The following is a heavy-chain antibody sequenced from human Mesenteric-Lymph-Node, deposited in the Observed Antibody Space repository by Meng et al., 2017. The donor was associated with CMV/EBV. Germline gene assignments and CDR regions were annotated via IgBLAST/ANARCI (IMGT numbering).Heavy chain of an antibody. CDR2: ISGSGGST. D-gene: IGHD6-13*01. CDR3: AKRKPIAAAGYYFDY. Sequence: GESLKISCAASGFTFSSYAMSWVRQAPGKGLEWVSAISGSGGSTYYADSVKGRFTISRDNSKNTLYLQMNSLRAEDTAVYYCAKRKPIAAAGYYFDYWGQGTLVTVSS. J-gene: IGHJ4*02. V-gene: IGHV3-23*01. CDR1: GFTFSSYA.